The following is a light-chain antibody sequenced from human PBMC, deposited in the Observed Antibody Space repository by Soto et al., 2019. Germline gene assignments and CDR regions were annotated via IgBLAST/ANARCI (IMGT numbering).Light chain of an antibody. V-gene: IGKV3D-15*02. Sequence: EIVMTQSPPTLSVSPGERATLSCRASQSVGSKLAWYQQRPGQAPRLLIYDASNRATGIPARFSGSGSGTEFSLTISRLEPEDSAMYYCQQYGDSPFAFGPGTKLDVK. CDR1: QSVGSK. J-gene: IGKJ3*01. CDR3: QQYGDSPFA. CDR2: DAS.